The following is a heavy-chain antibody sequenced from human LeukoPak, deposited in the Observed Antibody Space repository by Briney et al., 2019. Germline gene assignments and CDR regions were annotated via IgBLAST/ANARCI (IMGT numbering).Heavy chain of an antibody. CDR1: GYTFTSSV. CDR2: ISAYNGNT. J-gene: IGHJ4*02. V-gene: IGHV1-18*01. Sequence: ASVKVSCKASGYTFTSSVISCVRQAPGHGLEWMGWISAYNGNTNYAQKLQGRVTMTADTSTNTHYIELSSLRSDDTAVCYCARGPIRHIGELSHGDYWGQGALVTVST. CDR3: ARGPIRHIGELSHGDY. D-gene: IGHD3-10*01.